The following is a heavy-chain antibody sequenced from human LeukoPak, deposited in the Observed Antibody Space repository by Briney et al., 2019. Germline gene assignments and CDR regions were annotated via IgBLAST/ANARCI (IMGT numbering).Heavy chain of an antibody. CDR2: IYSSGST. J-gene: IGHJ4*02. Sequence: SETLSLTCTVSGGSINSYYWSWIRQPAGKGLEWIGRIYSSGSTNYNPSLKSRVSMAVDTSKNQFSLKLTSVTAADTAVYYCARGGKATVVTMWGQGILVTVSS. V-gene: IGHV4-4*07. D-gene: IGHD4-23*01. CDR1: GGSINSYY. CDR3: ARGGKATVVTM.